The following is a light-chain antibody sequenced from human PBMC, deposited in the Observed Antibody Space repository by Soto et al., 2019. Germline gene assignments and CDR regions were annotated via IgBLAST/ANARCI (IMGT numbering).Light chain of an antibody. CDR3: QQYYSYPLT. V-gene: IGKV1-8*01. Sequence: AIRMTQSPSSFSASTGDRVTITCRASQGISSYLAWYQQKPGKAPKLLIYAASTLQSGVPSRFSGSGSGIDFTLSFSCLQSEDFATYYCQQYYSYPLTSGGGTKVEIK. CDR1: QGISSY. J-gene: IGKJ4*01. CDR2: AAS.